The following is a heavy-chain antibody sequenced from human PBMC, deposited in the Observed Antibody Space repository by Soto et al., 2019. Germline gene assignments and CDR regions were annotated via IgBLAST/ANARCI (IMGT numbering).Heavy chain of an antibody. CDR1: GFTFSSYS. D-gene: IGHD3-16*01. V-gene: IGHV3-30*04. CDR2: ISSDGSTT. Sequence: PGGSLRLFCAASGFTFSSYSLHWVRQAPGKGLEWVAVISSDGSTTYYADSVKGRFTVSRDNSRNTLYMRMNSLRTDDTAVYYGAGGGGSLNPGFDLWGQGTLVTVSS. CDR3: AGGGGSLNPGFDL. J-gene: IGHJ4*02.